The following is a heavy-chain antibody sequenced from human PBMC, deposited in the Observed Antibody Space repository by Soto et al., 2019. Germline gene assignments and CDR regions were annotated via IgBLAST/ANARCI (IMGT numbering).Heavy chain of an antibody. Sequence: QVQLVESGGGVVQPGRSLRLSCAASGFTFSSYAMHWVRQAPRKGLEWVAVISYDGSNKYYADSVKGRFTISRDNSKNTLYLQMNSLRAEDTAVYYCAIEGGYYDSSGYYPWAFDIWGQGTMVTVSS. D-gene: IGHD3-22*01. CDR2: ISYDGSNK. J-gene: IGHJ3*02. CDR1: GFTFSSYA. CDR3: AIEGGYYDSSGYYPWAFDI. V-gene: IGHV3-30-3*01.